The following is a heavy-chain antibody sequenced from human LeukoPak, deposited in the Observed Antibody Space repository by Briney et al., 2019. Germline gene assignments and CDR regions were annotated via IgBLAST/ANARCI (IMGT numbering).Heavy chain of an antibody. CDR3: AIDYYDSSGFNGIDY. J-gene: IGHJ4*02. D-gene: IGHD3-22*01. CDR2: INHSGST. V-gene: IGHV4-34*01. CDR1: GGSFSGYY. Sequence: KPSETLSLTCAVYGGSFSGYYWSWIRRPPGKGLEWIGEINHSGSTNYNPSLKSRVTISVDTSKNQFSLKLSSVTAADTAVYYCAIDYYDSSGFNGIDYWGQGTLVTVSS.